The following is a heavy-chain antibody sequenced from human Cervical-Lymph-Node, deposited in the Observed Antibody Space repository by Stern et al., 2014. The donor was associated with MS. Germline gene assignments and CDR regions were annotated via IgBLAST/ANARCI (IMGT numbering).Heavy chain of an antibody. D-gene: IGHD4-17*01. CDR3: ARDYGDYAFDY. CDR1: GYSFTANW. Sequence: VQLVQSGAEVKKPGESLKISCKGSGYSFTANWIAWVRQMPGKGLEWMGIIYPGDSDPRYSPSFQGQVTISGDKAISTAYLQWSSLKASDTAMYYCARDYGDYAFDYWGQGTLVTVSS. V-gene: IGHV5-51*01. CDR2: IYPGDSDP. J-gene: IGHJ4*02.